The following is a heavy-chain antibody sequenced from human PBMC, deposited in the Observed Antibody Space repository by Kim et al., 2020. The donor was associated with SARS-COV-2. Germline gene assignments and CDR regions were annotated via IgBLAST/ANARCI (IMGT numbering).Heavy chain of an antibody. D-gene: IGHD3-22*01. V-gene: IGHV3-13*01. CDR3: ARSYDSSGYYDS. J-gene: IGHJ4*02. Sequence: YYPGSVKGRFTIYTENAKNSLYLQMNSLRAGDTAVYYCARSYDSSGYYDSWGQGTLVTVSS.